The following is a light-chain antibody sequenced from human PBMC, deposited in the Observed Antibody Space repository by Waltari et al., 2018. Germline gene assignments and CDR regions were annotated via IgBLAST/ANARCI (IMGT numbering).Light chain of an antibody. J-gene: IGLJ3*02. CDR3: LLCSSGARWV. Sequence: QAVVTQEPSLTVSPGGTVTLICGSSTGAVTSRHYPNCFQQKPGQDPRNLIYDTSNKQPWTPARLTGSLFGGKAALTLSGAQPEGGAEYYGLLCSSGARWVFGGGTKLSVL. V-gene: IGLV7-46*01. CDR1: TGAVTSRHY. CDR2: DTS.